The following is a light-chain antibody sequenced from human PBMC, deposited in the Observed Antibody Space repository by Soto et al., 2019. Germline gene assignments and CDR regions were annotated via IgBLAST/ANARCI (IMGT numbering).Light chain of an antibody. CDR3: QSYDNSLSGHVV. Sequence: QSVLTQPPSVSGAPGQRVTISCTGSSSNIGAAMDVHWYQQFPGMAPKLLIYGDNNRPSGVPDRFSGARSGTSASLAIAGLQADDEAEYYCQSYDNSLSGHVVFGGGTKVTVL. V-gene: IGLV1-40*01. CDR2: GDN. J-gene: IGLJ2*01. CDR1: SSNIGAAMD.